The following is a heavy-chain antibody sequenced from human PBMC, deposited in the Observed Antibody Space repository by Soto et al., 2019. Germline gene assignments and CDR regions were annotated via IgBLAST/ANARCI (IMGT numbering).Heavy chain of an antibody. CDR3: AREVPYDSSGSNWFDP. D-gene: IGHD3-22*01. CDR1: GGSISSGDYY. CDR2: IYYSGST. J-gene: IGHJ5*02. Sequence: SETLSLTCTVSGGSISSGDYYWSWIRQPPGKGLEWIGYIYYSGSTYYNPSLKSRVTISVDTSKNQFSLKLSSVTAADTAVYYCAREVPYDSSGSNWFDPWGQGTLVTVSS. V-gene: IGHV4-30-4*01.